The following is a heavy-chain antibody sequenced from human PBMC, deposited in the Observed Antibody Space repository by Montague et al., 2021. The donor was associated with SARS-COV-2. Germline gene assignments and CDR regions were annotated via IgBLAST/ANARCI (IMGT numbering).Heavy chain of an antibody. CDR1: GFSLSTSGMC. V-gene: IGHV2-70*01. J-gene: IGHJ6*02. Sequence: VKPTQTLTLTCTFSGFSLSTSGMCVSWIRQPPGKALEWLALIDWDDDKYYSTSLKTRLTISKDTSKNQVVLTMTNMDPVDTATYYCARMTTVVALGYFYYDGMDVWGQGTTVTVSS. D-gene: IGHD4-23*01. CDR2: IDWDDDK. CDR3: ARMTTVVALGYFYYDGMDV.